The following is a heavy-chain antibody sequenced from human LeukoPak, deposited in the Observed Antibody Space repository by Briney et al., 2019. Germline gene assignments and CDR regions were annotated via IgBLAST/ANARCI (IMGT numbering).Heavy chain of an antibody. CDR2: ISSSSSYI. J-gene: IGHJ4*02. D-gene: IGHD5-24*01. Sequence: PGGSLRLSCAASGFTFSSYSMNWVRQAPGKGLEWVSSISSSSSYIYYADSVKGRFTISRDNAKNSLYLQMNSLRAEDTAVYYCARVLRRDGYWPPYYWGQGTLVTVSS. V-gene: IGHV3-21*01. CDR1: GFTFSSYS. CDR3: ARVLRRDGYWPPYY.